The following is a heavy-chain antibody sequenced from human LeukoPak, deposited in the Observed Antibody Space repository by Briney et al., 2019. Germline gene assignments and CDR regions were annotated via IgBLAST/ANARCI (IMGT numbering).Heavy chain of an antibody. CDR3: ARGGYQLLRNWFDP. CDR1: GYTFTSYG. Sequence: ASVKVSCKASGYTFTSYGISWVRQAPGQGLEWMGWISAYNGNTNYAQKFQGRVTMTRDTSTSTVYMELSSLRSEDTAVYYCARGGYQLLRNWFDPWGQGTLVTVSS. D-gene: IGHD2-2*01. J-gene: IGHJ5*02. V-gene: IGHV1-18*01. CDR2: ISAYNGNT.